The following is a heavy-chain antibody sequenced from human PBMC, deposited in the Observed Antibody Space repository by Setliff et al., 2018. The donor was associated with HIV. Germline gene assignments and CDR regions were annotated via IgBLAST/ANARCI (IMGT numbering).Heavy chain of an antibody. CDR2: IIPTLGVA. J-gene: IGHJ5*02. CDR3: ARLRGRIVVPSAMPS. CDR1: GGTFSTFSSSA. D-gene: IGHD2-2*01. Sequence: SVKVSCKASGGTFSTFSSSAISWVRQAPGRGLEWVGGIIPTLGVAHNAQKFQGRVTITADKSTNTAFMELSSLRSEDTAVYYCARLRGRIVVPSAMPSWGQGTLVTVSS. V-gene: IGHV1-69*10.